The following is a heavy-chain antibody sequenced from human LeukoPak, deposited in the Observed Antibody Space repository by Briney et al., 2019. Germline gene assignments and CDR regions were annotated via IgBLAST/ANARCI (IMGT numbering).Heavy chain of an antibody. CDR1: GGSISGGDYF. V-gene: IGHV4-61*02. CDR2: IYTSGST. D-gene: IGHD1-26*01. Sequence: SETLSLTYTVSGGSISGGDYFWSWVRQPAGKGLEWIGRIYTSGSTNSNPSLKSRVTMSVDTSKNQFSLKLSSVTAADTAVYYCARAVGAFDYWGQGTLVTVSS. J-gene: IGHJ4*02. CDR3: ARAVGAFDY.